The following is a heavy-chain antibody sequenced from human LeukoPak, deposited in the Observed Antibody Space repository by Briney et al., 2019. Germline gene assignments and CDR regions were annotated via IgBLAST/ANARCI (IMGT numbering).Heavy chain of an antibody. D-gene: IGHD3-10*02. V-gene: IGHV4-59*01. CDR3: ARSTGSTMFIDY. Sequence: KPSETLSLTCTVSGGSISPYYWSWIRQPPGKGLERLGYIYYSGNTDYNPSLKSRVAISVDTSKNQFSLKLSSVTAADTAVYYWARSTGSTMFIDYWGQGTLVTVSS. CDR1: GGSISPYY. J-gene: IGHJ4*02. CDR2: IYYSGNT.